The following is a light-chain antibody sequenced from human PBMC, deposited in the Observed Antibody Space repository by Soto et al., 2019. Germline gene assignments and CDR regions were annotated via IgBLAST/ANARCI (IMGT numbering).Light chain of an antibody. CDR3: SSYTSSSTSVV. CDR2: DVS. CDR1: SSDVGGYNY. Sequence: QSALTQPASVSGSPGQSITISCNGTSSDVGGYNYVSWYQQHPGKAPKLMIYDVSNRPSGVSNRFSGSKSGNTASLTISGLHAEDEAVYYCSSYTSSSTSVVFGGGTKLTVL. J-gene: IGLJ2*01. V-gene: IGLV2-14*01.